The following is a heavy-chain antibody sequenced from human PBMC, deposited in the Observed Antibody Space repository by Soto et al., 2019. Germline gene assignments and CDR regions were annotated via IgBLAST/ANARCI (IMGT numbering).Heavy chain of an antibody. CDR2: IGTAGDT. CDR1: GFTFSSYD. CDR3: ARKANYDFWSGYYLDYYYYGMDV. V-gene: IGHV3-13*01. J-gene: IGHJ6*02. D-gene: IGHD3-3*01. Sequence: EVQLVESGGGLVQPGGSLRLSCAASGFTFSSYDRLCVRQSTGKGLEWVSAIGTAGDTYYPGSVKGRFTISRENAKNSLYLQMNSLRAEDTAVYYCARKANYDFWSGYYLDYYYYGMDVWGQGTTVTVSS.